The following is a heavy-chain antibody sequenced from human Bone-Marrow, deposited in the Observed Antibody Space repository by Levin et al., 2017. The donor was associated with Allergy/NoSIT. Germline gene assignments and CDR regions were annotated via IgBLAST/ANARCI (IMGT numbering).Heavy chain of an antibody. CDR3: ARDLRRRFSDNGGYIPEVFDI. CDR2: ISTSGSKI. V-gene: IGHV3-11*01. D-gene: IGHD2-8*01. CDR1: GFTFSDYY. J-gene: IGHJ3*02. Sequence: PGGSLRLSCAVSGFTFSDYYMSWIRQAPGKGLEWVSHISTSGSKINYVDSVKGRFSISRDNAKNSLYLQMNSLRADDTAVYYCARDLRRRFSDNGGYIPEVFDIWGQGTMVTVSS.